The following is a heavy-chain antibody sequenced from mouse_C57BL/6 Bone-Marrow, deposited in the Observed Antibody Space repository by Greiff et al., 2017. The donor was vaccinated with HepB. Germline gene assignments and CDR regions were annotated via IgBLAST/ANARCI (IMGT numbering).Heavy chain of an antibody. CDR3: TRGKRGAY. CDR1: GFTFSSYA. CDR2: ISSGGDYI. V-gene: IGHV5-9-1*02. J-gene: IGHJ3*01. Sequence: EVNLVESGEGLVKPGGSLKLSCAASGFTFSSYAMSWVRQTPEKRLEWVAYISSGGDYIYYADTVKGRFTMSIDNARNTLYLQMSRLKSEDTAMYYCTRGKRGAYWGQGTLVTVSA.